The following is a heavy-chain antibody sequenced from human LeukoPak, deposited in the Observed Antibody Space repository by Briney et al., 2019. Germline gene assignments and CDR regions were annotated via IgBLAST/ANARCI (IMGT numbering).Heavy chain of an antibody. CDR2: IWYDGSNK. Sequence: GGSLRLSCAASGFTFSSYGMHWVRQAPGKGLEWVAVIWYDGSNKSYTESVKGRFTISRDNSKNTLYLQMNSLRAEDTAVYYCASVLQPRPYYGSGSYDAFDIWGEGTMVTVSS. D-gene: IGHD3-10*01. V-gene: IGHV3-33*01. CDR3: ASVLQPRPYYGSGSYDAFDI. CDR1: GFTFSSYG. J-gene: IGHJ3*02.